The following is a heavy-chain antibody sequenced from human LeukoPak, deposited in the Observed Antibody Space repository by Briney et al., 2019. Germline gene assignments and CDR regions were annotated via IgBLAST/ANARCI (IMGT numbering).Heavy chain of an antibody. J-gene: IGHJ4*02. Sequence: PGGSLRLSCAASGFTFSSYGMHWVRQAPGKGLEGVAFIRYDGSNKYYADSVKGRFTISRDNSKNTLYLQMNSLRAEDTAVYYCAKDLVPNLPTEGFDYWGQGTLVTVSS. D-gene: IGHD3-10*01. CDR2: IRYDGSNK. V-gene: IGHV3-30*02. CDR1: GFTFSSYG. CDR3: AKDLVPNLPTEGFDY.